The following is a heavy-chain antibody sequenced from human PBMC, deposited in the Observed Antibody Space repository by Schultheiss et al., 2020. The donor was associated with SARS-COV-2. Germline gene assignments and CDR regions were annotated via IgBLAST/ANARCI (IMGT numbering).Heavy chain of an antibody. CDR3: ARASSSLLNYYYYGMDV. CDR2: INHSGST. V-gene: IGHV4-34*01. Sequence: TLSLTCDVYGGSFSGYYWSWIRQPPGKGLEWIGEINHSGSTNYNPSLKSRVTISVDTSKNQFSLKLSSVTAADTAVYYCARASSSLLNYYYYGMDVWGQGTTVTVSS. D-gene: IGHD2-15*01. CDR1: GGSFSGYY. J-gene: IGHJ6*02.